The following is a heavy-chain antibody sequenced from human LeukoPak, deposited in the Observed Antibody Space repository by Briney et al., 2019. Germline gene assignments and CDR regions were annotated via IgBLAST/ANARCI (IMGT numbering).Heavy chain of an antibody. CDR1: GFTFSSYA. Sequence: PGGSLRLSCAASGFTFSSYAMSWVRQAPGKGLEWVSAISGSGGSTYYADSVKGRFTISRDNSKNTLYLQMNSLRAEDTAVYYCAKDPRRYCSSTSYYDGFDYWGQGTLVTVSS. D-gene: IGHD2-2*01. V-gene: IGHV3-23*01. CDR3: AKDPRRYCSSTSYYDGFDY. CDR2: ISGSGGST. J-gene: IGHJ4*02.